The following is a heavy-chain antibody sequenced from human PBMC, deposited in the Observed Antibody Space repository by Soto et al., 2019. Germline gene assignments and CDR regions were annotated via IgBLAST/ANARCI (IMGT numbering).Heavy chain of an antibody. CDR3: ARVMSSYPTRGMDV. J-gene: IGHJ6*02. D-gene: IGHD5-12*01. CDR2: IIPILGIA. V-gene: IGHV1-69*02. Sequence: QVQLVQSGAEVKKPGSSVKVSCKASGGTFSSYTISWVRQAPGQGLEWMGRIIPILGIANYAQKFQGRVTITADKSTSTAYMELSSLRSEDTAVYYCARVMSSYPTRGMDVWGQGTTVTVSS. CDR1: GGTFSSYT.